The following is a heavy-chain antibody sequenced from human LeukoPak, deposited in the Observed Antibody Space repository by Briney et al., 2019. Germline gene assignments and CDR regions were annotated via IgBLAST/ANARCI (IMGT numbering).Heavy chain of an antibody. D-gene: IGHD6-13*01. CDR3: ASSGPSSSWRY. V-gene: IGHV3-21*01. CDR2: ISSSSSYI. Sequence: GGSLRLSCAASGFTFSSYSMNWVRQAPGKGLEWVSPISSSSSYIYYADSVKGRFTISRDNAKNSLYLQMNSLRAEDTAVYYCASSGPSSSWRYWGQGTLVTVSS. CDR1: GFTFSSYS. J-gene: IGHJ4*02.